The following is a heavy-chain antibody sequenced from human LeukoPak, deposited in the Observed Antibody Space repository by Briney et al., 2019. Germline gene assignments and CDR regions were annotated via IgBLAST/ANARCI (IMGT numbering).Heavy chain of an antibody. D-gene: IGHD1-26*01. CDR3: AKDRGGSYYALFDY. J-gene: IGHJ4*02. CDR2: ISGSGGST. Sequence: PGGSLRLSCAASGFTFSSYAMSWVCQAPGKGLEWVSAISGSGGSTYYADSVKGRFTISRDNSKNTLYLQMNSLRAEDTAVYYCAKDRGGSYYALFDYWGQGTLVTVSS. V-gene: IGHV3-23*01. CDR1: GFTFSSYA.